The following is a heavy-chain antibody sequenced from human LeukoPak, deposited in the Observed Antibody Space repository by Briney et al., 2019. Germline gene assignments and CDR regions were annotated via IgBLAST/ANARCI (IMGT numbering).Heavy chain of an antibody. CDR1: GGTFSSYA. V-gene: IGHV1-69*13. D-gene: IGHD6-19*01. J-gene: IGHJ4*02. Sequence: ASVKVSCRASGGTFSSYAISWVRQAPGQGLEWMGGIIPIFGTANYAQKFQGRVTITADESTSTAYMELSSLRSEDTAVYYCARVGSGWYFDYWGQGTLVTVSS. CDR3: ARVGSGWYFDY. CDR2: IIPIFGTA.